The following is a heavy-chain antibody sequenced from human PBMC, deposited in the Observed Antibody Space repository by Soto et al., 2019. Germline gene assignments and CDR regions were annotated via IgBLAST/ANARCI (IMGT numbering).Heavy chain of an antibody. CDR2: INPSGGRT. J-gene: IGHJ4*02. CDR1: GYTFTTHY. D-gene: IGHD3-10*01. V-gene: IGHV1-46*01. Sequence: QVQLVQSGAEVKKPGASVTVSCKASGYTFTTHYMHWVRQAPGQGLEWMGIINPSGGRTTYALKFQGRVSLTSATSTNSVYMELSSLRSEDPAVYYCARAGENYGSGTFSPPLRYYFNSWGQGTLVTVSS. CDR3: ARAGENYGSGTFSPPLRYYFNS.